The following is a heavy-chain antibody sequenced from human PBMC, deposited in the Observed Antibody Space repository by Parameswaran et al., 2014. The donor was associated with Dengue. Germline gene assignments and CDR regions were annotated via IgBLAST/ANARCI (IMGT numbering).Heavy chain of an antibody. Sequence: VRQAPGKGLEWIGEINHSGSTNYNPSLKSRVTISVDTSKNQFSLKLSSVTAADTAVYYCARGSQWLLYQLDYWGQGTLVTVSS. CDR2: INHSGST. D-gene: IGHD3-3*01. CDR3: ARGSQWLLYQLDY. V-gene: IGHV4-34*01. J-gene: IGHJ4*02.